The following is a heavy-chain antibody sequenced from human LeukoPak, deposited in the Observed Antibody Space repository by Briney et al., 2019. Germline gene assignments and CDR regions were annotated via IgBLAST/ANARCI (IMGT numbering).Heavy chain of an antibody. J-gene: IGHJ5*02. D-gene: IGHD3-3*01. Sequence: GGSLRLSCAASGFTFSSYAMSWVRQAPGKGLEWVSAISGSGGSTYYADSVKGRFTISRDNSKNTLYLQMNSLRAEDTAVYYCAGIFGVVIISWFDPWGQGTLVTVSS. CDR2: ISGSGGST. CDR3: AGIFGVVIISWFDP. CDR1: GFTFSSYA. V-gene: IGHV3-23*01.